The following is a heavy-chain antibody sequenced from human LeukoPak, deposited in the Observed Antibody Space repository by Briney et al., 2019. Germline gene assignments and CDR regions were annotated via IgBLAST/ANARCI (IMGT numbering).Heavy chain of an antibody. D-gene: IGHD6-6*01. CDR2: IYHSGST. J-gene: IGHJ6*03. Sequence: SETLSLTCAVSGYSISSGYYWGWIRQPPGKGLEWIGSIYHSGSTYYNPSLKSRVTISVDTSKNHFSLKLSSVTAADTAVYYCARHPRVLYSSSSRDYYYYYYMDVWGKGTTVTVSS. V-gene: IGHV4-38-2*01. CDR3: ARHPRVLYSSSSRDYYYYYYMDV. CDR1: GYSISSGYY.